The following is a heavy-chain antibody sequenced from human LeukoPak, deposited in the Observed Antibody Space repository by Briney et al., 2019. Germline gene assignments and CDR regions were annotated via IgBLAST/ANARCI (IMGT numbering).Heavy chain of an antibody. D-gene: IGHD6-19*01. J-gene: IGHJ4*02. CDR1: GGSFSSNTYY. V-gene: IGHV4-39*02. CDR3: ARESLIAVAAFYYFDY. Sequence: SETLSLTCSLSGGSFSSNTYYWGWIRQPPGKGLEWIGSISYNGRTYYNPSLKSRVTISVDTSKTQFSLRLSSVTAADTAVYYCARESLIAVAAFYYFDYWGQGTLVTVSS. CDR2: ISYNGRT.